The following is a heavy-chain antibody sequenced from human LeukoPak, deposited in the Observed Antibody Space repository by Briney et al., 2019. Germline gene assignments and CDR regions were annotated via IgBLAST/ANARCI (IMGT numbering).Heavy chain of an antibody. CDR2: ISSSSSYI. D-gene: IGHD3-9*01. Sequence: RGSLRLSCAASGFTFSSYSMNWVRQAPGKGLEWVSPISSSSSYIYYADSVKGRFTISRDNAKNSLYLQMNSLRAEDTAVYYCARDLLHYDILTGYYLYGMDVWGQGTTVTVSS. CDR1: GFTFSSYS. V-gene: IGHV3-21*01. J-gene: IGHJ6*02. CDR3: ARDLLHYDILTGYYLYGMDV.